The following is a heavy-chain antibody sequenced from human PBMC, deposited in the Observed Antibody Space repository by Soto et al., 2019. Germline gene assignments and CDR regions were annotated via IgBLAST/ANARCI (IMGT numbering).Heavy chain of an antibody. CDR2: IYPGDSDT. D-gene: IGHD1-26*01. V-gene: IGHV5-51*01. Sequence: GESLKISCKGSGYSFTSYRIGWVRQMPGKGLEWMGIIYPGDSDTRYSPSFQGQVTISADKSISTAYLQWSSLKASDTAMYYCARYSRDIVGATFAFDIWGQGTMVTVSS. J-gene: IGHJ3*02. CDR3: ARYSRDIVGATFAFDI. CDR1: GYSFTSYR.